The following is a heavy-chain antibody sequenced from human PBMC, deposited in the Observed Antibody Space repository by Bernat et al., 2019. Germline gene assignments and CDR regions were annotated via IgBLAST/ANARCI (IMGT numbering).Heavy chain of an antibody. J-gene: IGHJ3*02. D-gene: IGHD1-26*01. CDR3: AKATSAFDI. Sequence: EVQLVESGGGLVQPGGSLRLSCAASGFTFINYAMSWVRQAPGKGLEWVSTIGGSGGSTWYAASVKGRFTISRDNSKNTLYLQVNSLRAEESAIYYCAKATSAFDIWGQGTMVTVSS. CDR1: GFTFINYA. CDR2: IGGSGGST. V-gene: IGHV3-23*04.